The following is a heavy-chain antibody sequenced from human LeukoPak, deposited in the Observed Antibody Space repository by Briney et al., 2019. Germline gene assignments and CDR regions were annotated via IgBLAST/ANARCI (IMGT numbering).Heavy chain of an antibody. CDR3: ARAPGWLHFDY. CDR2: IYYSGST. D-gene: IGHD5-12*01. CDR1: GGSISSGDYY. J-gene: IGHJ4*02. V-gene: IGHV4-30-4*01. Sequence: SQTLSLTCTVSGGSISSGDYYWSWIRQPPGKGLEWIGYIYYSGSTYYNPSLKSRVTISVDTSKNQFSLKLSSVTAADTAVCYCARAPGWLHFDYWGQGTLVTVSS.